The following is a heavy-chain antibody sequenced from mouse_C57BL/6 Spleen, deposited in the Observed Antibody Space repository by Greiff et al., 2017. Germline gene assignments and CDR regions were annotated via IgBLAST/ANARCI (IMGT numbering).Heavy chain of an antibody. CDR3: ARKGKYDYDSYYAMDY. CDR1: GFSLTSYG. Sequence: QVQLQQSGPGLVQPSQSLSITCTVSGFSLTSYGVHWVRQSPGKGLEWLGVIWSGGSTDYNAAFISRLSISKDNSKSQVFFKMNSLQADDTAIYYCARKGKYDYDSYYAMDYWGQGTSVTVSS. J-gene: IGHJ4*01. V-gene: IGHV2-2*01. CDR2: IWSGGST. D-gene: IGHD2-4*01.